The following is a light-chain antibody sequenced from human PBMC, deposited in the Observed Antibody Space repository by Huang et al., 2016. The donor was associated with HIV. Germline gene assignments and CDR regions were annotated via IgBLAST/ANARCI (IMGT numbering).Light chain of an antibody. Sequence: EIVLTQSPDSLAVSLGERATINCKSSQSLFYSSRSKNYLAWYQHKPGQPPKPLIYWASTRESGGPDRFSGSGAGTDFTLTITSLQAEDVAVYYCQQYYDTPRTFGQGTKVEIK. CDR2: WAS. CDR1: QSLFYSSRSKNY. V-gene: IGKV4-1*01. CDR3: QQYYDTPRT. J-gene: IGKJ1*01.